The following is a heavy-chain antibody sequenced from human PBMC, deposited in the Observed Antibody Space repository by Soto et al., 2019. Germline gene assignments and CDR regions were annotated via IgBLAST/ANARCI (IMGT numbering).Heavy chain of an antibody. D-gene: IGHD3-22*01. CDR3: ARIGVIRDGKVRYYYYMDV. CDR2: ISAYNGNT. Sequence: ASVKVSCKASGYTFTSYGISWVRQAPGQGLEWMGWISAYNGNTNYAQKLQGRVTMTTDTSTSTAYMELRSLRSDDTAVYYCARIGVIRDGKVRYYYYMDVWGKGTTVTVSS. V-gene: IGHV1-18*01. J-gene: IGHJ6*03. CDR1: GYTFTSYG.